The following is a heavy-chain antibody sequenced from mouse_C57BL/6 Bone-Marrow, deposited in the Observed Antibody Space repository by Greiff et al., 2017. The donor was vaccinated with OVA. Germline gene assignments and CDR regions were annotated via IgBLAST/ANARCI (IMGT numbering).Heavy chain of an antibody. CDR3: AREVFTTVVATSRYFDV. V-gene: IGHV1-9*01. J-gene: IGHJ1*03. Sequence: VQLVESGAELMKPGASVKLSCKATGYTFTGYWIEWVKQRPGHGLEWIGEILPGSGSTNYNEKFKGKATFTADTSSNTAYMQLSSLTTEDSAIYYCAREVFTTVVATSRYFDVWGTGTTVTVSS. CDR2: ILPGSGST. D-gene: IGHD1-1*01. CDR1: GYTFTGYW.